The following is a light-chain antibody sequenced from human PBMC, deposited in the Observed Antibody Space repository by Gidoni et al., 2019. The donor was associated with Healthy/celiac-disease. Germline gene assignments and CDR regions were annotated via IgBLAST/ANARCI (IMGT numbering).Light chain of an antibody. V-gene: IGKV1-39*01. CDR3: QQSYSTPRVT. CDR1: QSISSY. CDR2: AAS. J-gene: IGKJ4*01. Sequence: DIQLTQSPSSLSASVGDRVTITCRASQSISSYLNWYQQKPGKAPKLLIYAASSVQSGVPSRFSGSGSGTDFTLTISSLQPEDFATYYCQQSYSTPRVTFXGXTKVEIK.